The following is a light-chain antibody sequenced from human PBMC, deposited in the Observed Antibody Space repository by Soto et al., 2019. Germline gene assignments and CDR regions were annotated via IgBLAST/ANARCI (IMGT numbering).Light chain of an antibody. CDR2: EVT. J-gene: IGLJ1*01. CDR1: SSDVWSFNF. CDR3: CSDAGSSSDV. Sequence: QSALTQPASVSGSPGQSITISCTRPSSDVWSFNFVSWYQQPPDKAPQVLIYEVTKRPPGVSNRFSGSKSGNTASLTISGLQADDEADYYCCSDAGSSSDVFGTGTKLTVL. V-gene: IGLV2-23*02.